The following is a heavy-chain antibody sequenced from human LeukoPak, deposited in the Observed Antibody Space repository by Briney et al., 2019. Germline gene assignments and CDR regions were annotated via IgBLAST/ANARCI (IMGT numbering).Heavy chain of an antibody. J-gene: IGHJ5*02. D-gene: IGHD4-17*01. CDR2: ISPSGGST. CDR3: ARDTSVRDAAWWFNP. Sequence: GASVKVSCKAFGYTFTSNYMHWVRQAPGQGPEWMGVISPSGGSTTYAQKFQGRVTLTRDMSTSTDYLELSSLRSEDTAVYYCARDTSVRDAAWWFNPWGQGTLVTVSS. CDR1: GYTFTSNY. V-gene: IGHV1-46*01.